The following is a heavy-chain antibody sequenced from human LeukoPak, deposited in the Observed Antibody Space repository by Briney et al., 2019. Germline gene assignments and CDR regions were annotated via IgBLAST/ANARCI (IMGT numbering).Heavy chain of an antibody. CDR3: ATGGAAAGHYYYYYGMDV. CDR2: INTNTGNP. CDR1: GYTFTSYA. Sequence: ASVKVSCKASGYTFTSYAMNWVRQAPGQGLEWMGWINTNTGNPTYAQGFTGRFVFSLDTSVSTAYLQISSLKAEDTAVYYCATGGAAAGHYYYYYGMDVWGQGTTVTVSS. V-gene: IGHV7-4-1*02. J-gene: IGHJ6*02. D-gene: IGHD6-13*01.